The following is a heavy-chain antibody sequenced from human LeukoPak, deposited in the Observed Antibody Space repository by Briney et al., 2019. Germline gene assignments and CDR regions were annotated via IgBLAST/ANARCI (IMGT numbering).Heavy chain of an antibody. Sequence: SETLSLTCAVYGGSFRGYYWSWIRQPPGKGLEWIGEINHSGSTNYNPSLKSRVTISVDTSKNQFSLKLSSVTAADTAVYYCARGKSYGSGSYDYWGQGTLVTVSS. CDR2: INHSGST. CDR1: GGSFRGYY. J-gene: IGHJ4*02. CDR3: ARGKSYGSGSYDY. D-gene: IGHD3-10*01. V-gene: IGHV4-34*01.